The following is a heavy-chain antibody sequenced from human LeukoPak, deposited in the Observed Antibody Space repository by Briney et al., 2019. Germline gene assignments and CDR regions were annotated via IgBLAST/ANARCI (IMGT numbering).Heavy chain of an antibody. CDR3: ARLSYSSSWYFDY. CDR1: GYTCTGYY. V-gene: IGHV1-2*02. CDR2: INPNGGGT. Sequence: GASVKVSCKASGYTCTGYYMHWVRQAPGQGLEWMGWINPNGGGTNYAQKFQGRVTMTRDTSISTAYMELSRLRSDDTAVYYCARLSYSSSWYFDYWGQGTLVTVSS. D-gene: IGHD6-13*01. J-gene: IGHJ4*02.